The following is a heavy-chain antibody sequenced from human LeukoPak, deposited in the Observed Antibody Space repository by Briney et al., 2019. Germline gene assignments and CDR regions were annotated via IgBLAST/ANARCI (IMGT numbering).Heavy chain of an antibody. J-gene: IGHJ4*02. CDR3: AGEYYYDSSGYYGY. V-gene: IGHV3-53*01. Sequence: PGGSLRLSCAASGFTVSSNYMSWVRQAPGKGLEWVSVIYSGGSTYYADSVKGRFTISRDNSKNTLYLQMNSLRAEDTVVYYCAGEYYYDSSGYYGYWGQGTLVTVSS. D-gene: IGHD3-22*01. CDR1: GFTVSSNY. CDR2: IYSGGST.